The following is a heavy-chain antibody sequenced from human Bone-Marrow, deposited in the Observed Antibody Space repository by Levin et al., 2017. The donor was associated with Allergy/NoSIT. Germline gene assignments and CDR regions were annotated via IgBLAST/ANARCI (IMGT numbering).Heavy chain of an antibody. J-gene: IGHJ2*01. CDR2: IYYSGST. V-gene: IGHV4-30-4*01. Sequence: SETLSLTCTVSGGSINNEYYYWNWIRQPPGKGLEWIGHIYYSGSTYYNPSLKSRVTISVDTSKKHFSLKLSSVTAADTALYYCARDLARDTSGYYRYFGLWGRGTPVTVSS. CDR3: ARDLARDTSGYYRYFGL. D-gene: IGHD3-22*01. CDR1: GGSINNEYYY.